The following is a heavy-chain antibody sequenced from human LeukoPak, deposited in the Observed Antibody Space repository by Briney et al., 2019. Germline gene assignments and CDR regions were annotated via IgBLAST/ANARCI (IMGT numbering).Heavy chain of an antibody. V-gene: IGHV1-2*02. CDR3: ARDNYGSGSYYKY. D-gene: IGHD3-10*01. Sequence: GASVKVSCKASGYTLSDYYMHWVRQAPGQGLDWMGWINPNNGGTNYAQKFQGRVSMTRDTSISTVYMEVRRLRSDDTAVYYCARDNYGSGSYYKYWGQGTLVTVSS. CDR2: INPNNGGT. J-gene: IGHJ4*02. CDR1: GYTLSDYY.